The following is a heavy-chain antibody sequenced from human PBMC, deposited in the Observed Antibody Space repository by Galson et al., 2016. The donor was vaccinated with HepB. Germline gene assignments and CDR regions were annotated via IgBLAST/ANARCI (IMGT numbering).Heavy chain of an antibody. CDR1: GFNSSSYG. CDR2: IWSHGGEK. D-gene: IGHD2/OR15-2a*01. Sequence: SLRLSCAPSGFNSSSYGMHWVRQAPGKGLEWVALIWSHGGEKYYADSVRGRFTISRDNSKNMVYLQMNSLRVEDTAVYFCVRKNEGFDIWGQGTMVTVSS. V-gene: IGHV3-33*01. CDR3: VRKNEGFDI. J-gene: IGHJ3*02.